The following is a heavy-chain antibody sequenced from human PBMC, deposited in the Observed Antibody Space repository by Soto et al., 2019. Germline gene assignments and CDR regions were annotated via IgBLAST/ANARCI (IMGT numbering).Heavy chain of an antibody. D-gene: IGHD2-21*02. CDR3: AKACGGDCFRYFDL. CDR1: GFNFGSYA. CDR2: LSGGGTGT. J-gene: IGHJ2*01. Sequence: EVQLLESGGGFVQPGGSLRLSCAAFGFNFGSYAMSWVRQAPGKGLEWVSALSGGGTGTYYADSVKGRFTISRDTSKNTLYLQMNSLRAEDTAVYYCAKACGGDCFRYFDLWGRGTLVTVSS. V-gene: IGHV3-23*01.